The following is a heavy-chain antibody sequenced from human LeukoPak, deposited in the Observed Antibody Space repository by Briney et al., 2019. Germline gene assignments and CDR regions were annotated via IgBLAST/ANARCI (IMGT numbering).Heavy chain of an antibody. Sequence: SETLSLTCTVSGGSISSYYWSWIRQPPGKGLEWIGYIYYSGSTNYNPSLKSRVTISVDTSKNQFSLKLSSVTAADTAVYYCARGDGYNDFGEWYFDLWGRGTLVTVSS. V-gene: IGHV4-59*01. CDR1: GGSISSYY. CDR3: ARGDGYNDFGEWYFDL. D-gene: IGHD5-24*01. J-gene: IGHJ2*01. CDR2: IYYSGST.